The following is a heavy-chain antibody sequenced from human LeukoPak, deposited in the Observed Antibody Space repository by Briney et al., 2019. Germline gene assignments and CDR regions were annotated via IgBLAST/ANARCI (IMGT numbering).Heavy chain of an antibody. D-gene: IGHD1-1*01. CDR3: ASWVQLERRGFDY. Sequence: GESLKISCKGSGYSFTSYWIGWVRQMPGKGLEWMGIIYPGDSDTRYSPSFQGQVAISADKSISTAYLQWSSLKASDTAVYYCASWVQLERRGFDYWGQGTLVTVSS. J-gene: IGHJ4*02. CDR2: IYPGDSDT. CDR1: GYSFTSYW. V-gene: IGHV5-51*01.